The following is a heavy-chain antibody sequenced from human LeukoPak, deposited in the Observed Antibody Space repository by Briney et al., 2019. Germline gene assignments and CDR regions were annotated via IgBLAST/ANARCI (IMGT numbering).Heavy chain of an antibody. J-gene: IGHJ4*02. V-gene: IGHV4-34*01. CDR1: GGSFRGYY. Sequence: KPSETLSLTCAVYGGSFRGYYWSWIRQPPGKGLEWIGEINHSGSTNYNPSLKSRDTISVDTSKNQFSLKLSSVTAADTGVYYCASPRTSDIAAAGTFDYWGQGTLVTVSS. D-gene: IGHD6-13*01. CDR3: ASPRTSDIAAAGTFDY. CDR2: INHSGST.